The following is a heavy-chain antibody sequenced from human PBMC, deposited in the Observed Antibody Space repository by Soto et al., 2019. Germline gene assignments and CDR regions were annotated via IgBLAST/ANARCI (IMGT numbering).Heavy chain of an antibody. CDR1: GFTFSSYA. J-gene: IGHJ3*02. CDR3: AKTYSSSWYTDDAFDI. D-gene: IGHD6-13*01. V-gene: IGHV3-23*01. Sequence: EVQLLESGGGLVQPGGSERLSCAASGFTFSSYAMSWVRQAPGKGLEWVSAISGGGGNTHYADSVKGRFTISRDNSKNTLYLQMNSLRAEDTAVYYCAKTYSSSWYTDDAFDIWGQGTMVTVSS. CDR2: ISGGGGNT.